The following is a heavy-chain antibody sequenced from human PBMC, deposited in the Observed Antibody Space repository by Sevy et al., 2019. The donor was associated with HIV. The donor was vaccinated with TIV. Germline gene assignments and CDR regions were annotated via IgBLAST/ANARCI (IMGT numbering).Heavy chain of an antibody. CDR1: GGNFRSYV. J-gene: IGHJ4*02. V-gene: IGHV1-69*13. Sequence: SVKVSCKASGGNFRSYVISWVRQAPGQGLEWMGGIIPTFPTANYAQSFQGRVTIIADESTSTVYLDLSSLRSEDSAVYYCARLYPCGGSCYYFDNWGQGTQVTVSS. CDR3: ARLYPCGGSCYYFDN. CDR2: IIPTFPTA. D-gene: IGHD2-15*01.